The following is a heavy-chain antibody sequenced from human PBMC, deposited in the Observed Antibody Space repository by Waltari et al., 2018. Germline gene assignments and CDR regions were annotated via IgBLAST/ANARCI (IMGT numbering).Heavy chain of an antibody. CDR1: GFTFSSYA. V-gene: IGHV3-30-3*01. CDR3: ARDLSLWYSGSYYLDY. J-gene: IGHJ4*02. Sequence: QVQLVESGGGVVQPGRSLRLSCAASGFTFSSYAMHWVRQAPGKGLEWVAVISYDGSNKYYADSVKGRFTISRDNSKNTLYLQMNSLRAEDTAVYYCARDLSLWYSGSYYLDYWGQGTLVTVSS. D-gene: IGHD1-26*01. CDR2: ISYDGSNK.